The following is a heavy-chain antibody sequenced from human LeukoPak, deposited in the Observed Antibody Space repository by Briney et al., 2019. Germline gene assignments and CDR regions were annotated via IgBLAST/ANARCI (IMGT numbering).Heavy chain of an antibody. CDR2: IWYDGSNK. Sequence: GGSLRLSCAASGFTFSSYGIHWVRQAPGKGLEWVAVIWYDGSNKYYADSVKGRFTISRDNSKNTLYLQMNSLRAEDTAVYYCAGGERRYSYGRRGVRFDYWGQGTLVTVSS. CDR1: GFTFSSYG. CDR3: AGGERRYSYGRRGVRFDY. D-gene: IGHD5-18*01. V-gene: IGHV3-33*01. J-gene: IGHJ4*02.